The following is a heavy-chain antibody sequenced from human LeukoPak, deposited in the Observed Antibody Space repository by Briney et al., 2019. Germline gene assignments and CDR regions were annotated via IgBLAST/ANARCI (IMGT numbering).Heavy chain of an antibody. CDR3: AAENYFDRTVAFDY. CDR2: IVVGSGNT. V-gene: IGHV1-58*02. D-gene: IGHD3-22*01. Sequence: GASVKVSCKASGFTFSRFTMQWVRQARGQRLEWIGWIVVGSGNTNYAQSFQERVTITRDMSTSTAYMELSSLRPEDTAVYYCAAENYFDRTVAFDYWGRGTLVTVSS. J-gene: IGHJ4*02. CDR1: GFTFSRFT.